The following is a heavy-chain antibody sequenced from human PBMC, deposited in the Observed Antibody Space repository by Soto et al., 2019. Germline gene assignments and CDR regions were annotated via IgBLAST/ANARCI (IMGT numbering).Heavy chain of an antibody. CDR3: ARVSRIESYKGVEGCYFDY. D-gene: IGHD3-3*01. Sequence: QVQLQESGPGLVKPSETLSLTCTVSGGSISSYYWSWIRQPPGKGLEWIGYIYYSGSTNHNPSLKSRVTISVDTSKNQFSLKLSSVTAADPAVYYCARVSRIESYKGVEGCYFDYWGQGTLVTVSS. J-gene: IGHJ4*02. CDR1: GGSISSYY. CDR2: IYYSGST. V-gene: IGHV4-59*01.